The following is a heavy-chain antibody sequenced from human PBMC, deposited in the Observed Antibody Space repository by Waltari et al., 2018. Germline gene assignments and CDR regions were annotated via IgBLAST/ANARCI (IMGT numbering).Heavy chain of an antibody. D-gene: IGHD2-21*02. Sequence: QVQLQESGPGLVKPSETLSLTCTVSGGSISSHYWSWIRQPPGKGLEWIGYIYYSGSTNYNPSLKGRVTISVDTSKNQFSLKLSSVTAADTAVYYCARVVTRSGDHWACAGHFDIWGQGTMVTVSS. CDR2: IYYSGST. CDR3: ARVVTRSGDHWACAGHFDI. V-gene: IGHV4-59*11. J-gene: IGHJ3*02. CDR1: GGSISSHY.